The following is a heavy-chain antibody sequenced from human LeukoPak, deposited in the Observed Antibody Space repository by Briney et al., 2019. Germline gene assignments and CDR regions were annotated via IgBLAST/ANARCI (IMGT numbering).Heavy chain of an antibody. Sequence: GGSLRLSCAGSGFPFSSYWMTWVRQAPGKGLEWVAVISYDGSNKYYADSVKGRFTISRDNSKNTLYLQMNSLRAEDTALYYCAKDALAGPYYYGMDVWGQGTTVTVSS. V-gene: IGHV3-30*18. D-gene: IGHD2-15*01. J-gene: IGHJ6*02. CDR2: ISYDGSNK. CDR1: GFPFSSYW. CDR3: AKDALAGPYYYGMDV.